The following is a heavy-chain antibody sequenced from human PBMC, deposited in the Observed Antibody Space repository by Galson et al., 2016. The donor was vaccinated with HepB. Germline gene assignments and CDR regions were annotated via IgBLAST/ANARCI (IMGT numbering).Heavy chain of an antibody. CDR2: ISADNGNT. V-gene: IGHV1-18*01. D-gene: IGHD6-13*01. CDR3: ARVGDAAAGSYYHYYGMDV. CDR1: GYTFTSYG. Sequence: QSGAEVKKPGASVKVSCKASGYTFTSYGISWVRQAPGQGLEWMGWISADNGNTDYAQKLQGRVSMTTGTSTSTANMEVRSLRSDDTAVYYGARVGDAAAGSYYHYYGMDVWGQGTTVTVSS. J-gene: IGHJ6*02.